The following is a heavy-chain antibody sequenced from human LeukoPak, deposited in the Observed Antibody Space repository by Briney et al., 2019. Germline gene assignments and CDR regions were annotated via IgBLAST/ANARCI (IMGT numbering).Heavy chain of an antibody. CDR2: IRYDGSNK. CDR3: VNPSGYAIYYFDY. CDR1: GFTFSSYG. J-gene: IGHJ4*02. Sequence: GGSLRLSCAASGFTFSSYGMHWVRQAPGKGLEWVAFIRYDGSNKYYADSVKGRFTISRDNSKNTLYLQMNSLRAEDTAVYYCVNPSGYAIYYFDYWGQGTLVTVSP. V-gene: IGHV3-30*02. D-gene: IGHD5-18*01.